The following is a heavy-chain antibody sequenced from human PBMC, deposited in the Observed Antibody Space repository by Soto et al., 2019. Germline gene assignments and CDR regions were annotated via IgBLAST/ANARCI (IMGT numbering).Heavy chain of an antibody. V-gene: IGHV3-48*01. D-gene: IGHD3-10*02. CDR1: GFTFSTYS. CDR2: ISSTGETT. CDR3: ARDVRLPDY. Sequence: EVQLVESGGGLVPPGGSLRLSCAASGFTFSTYSMNWVRQAPGKGLEWVSFISSTGETTYSADSVKGRLTISRDNAKNSLFLQMNSLTAEDTAVYYCARDVRLPDYWGQGTMVTVSS. J-gene: IGHJ4*02.